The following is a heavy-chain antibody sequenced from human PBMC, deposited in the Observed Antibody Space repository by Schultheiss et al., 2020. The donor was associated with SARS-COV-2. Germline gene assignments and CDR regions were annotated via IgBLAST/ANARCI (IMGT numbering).Heavy chain of an antibody. CDR3: ARTVWSGYTHYYGMDV. J-gene: IGHJ6*02. V-gene: IGHV4-61*01. Sequence: SETLSLTCTVSGGSVSSGSYYWSWIRQPPGKGLEWIGYIYYSGSTYYNPSLKSRVTISVDTSKNQFSLKLSSVTAADTAVYYCARTVWSGYTHYYGMDVWGQGTTVTVSS. D-gene: IGHD3-3*01. CDR1: GGSVSSGSYY. CDR2: IYYSGST.